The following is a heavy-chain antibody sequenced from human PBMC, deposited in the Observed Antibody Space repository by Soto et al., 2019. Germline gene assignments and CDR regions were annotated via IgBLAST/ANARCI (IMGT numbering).Heavy chain of an antibody. CDR3: ARDGHYVWGSYPWSDAFDI. V-gene: IGHV3-21*01. CDR2: ISSSSSYI. D-gene: IGHD3-16*01. CDR1: VFPFSSYS. J-gene: IGHJ3*02. Sequence: ACLIVSFAASVFPFSSYSMNWGRQAPGKGLEWVSSISSSSSYIYYADSVKGGFTISRDNAKNSLYLQMNSLRAEDTAVYYCARDGHYVWGSYPWSDAFDIWGQGTMVTVSS.